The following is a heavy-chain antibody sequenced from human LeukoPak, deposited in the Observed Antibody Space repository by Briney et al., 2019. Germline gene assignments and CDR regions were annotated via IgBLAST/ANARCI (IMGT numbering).Heavy chain of an antibody. CDR2: IFSDDNT. CDR3: AAGGDLDH. J-gene: IGHJ4*02. CDR1: GFTVSGDY. V-gene: IGHV3-66*02. Sequence: GGSLRLSCTASGFTVSGDYMTWVRQAPGEGLEWGSSIFSDDNTYYADSVKGGVTISRDNLKNTLYLQMNSLRDEDSAVYYCAAGGDLDHWGQGTLVTVSS. D-gene: IGHD1-26*01.